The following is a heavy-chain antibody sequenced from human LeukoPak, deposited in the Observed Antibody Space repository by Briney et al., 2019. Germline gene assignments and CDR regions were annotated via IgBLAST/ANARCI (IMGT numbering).Heavy chain of an antibody. J-gene: IGHJ4*02. V-gene: IGHV3-23*01. CDR3: AKDGGTVTSYYFDS. D-gene: IGHD4-11*01. Sequence: PGGSLRLSCAASGFTFSAYAMSWVRQAPGKGLEWVSGISAWGDNTYSADSVRGRFTTSRDNSKNTLYLQMNSLRVEDTAVYYCAKDGGTVTSYYFDSWGLGTLVTVSS. CDR1: GFTFSAYA. CDR2: ISAWGDNT.